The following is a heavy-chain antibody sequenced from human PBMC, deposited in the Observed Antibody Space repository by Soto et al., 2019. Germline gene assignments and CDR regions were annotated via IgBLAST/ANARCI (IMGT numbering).Heavy chain of an antibody. CDR1: GFTFSSYA. CDR2: ISGSGGST. J-gene: IGHJ2*01. CDR3: ASKYYYDSSGYYSVGYFDL. D-gene: IGHD3-22*01. V-gene: IGHV3-23*01. Sequence: PGGSLRLSCAASGFTFSSYAMSWVRQAPGKGLEWVSAISGSGGSTYYADSVKGRFTISRDNSKNTLYLQMNSLRAEDTAVYYCASKYYYDSSGYYSVGYFDLWGRGTLVTV.